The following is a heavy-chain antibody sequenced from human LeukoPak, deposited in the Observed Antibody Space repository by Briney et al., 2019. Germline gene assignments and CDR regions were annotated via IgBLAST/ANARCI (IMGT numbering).Heavy chain of an antibody. J-gene: IGHJ5*02. Sequence: SETLSLTCTVSGYSISSGYYWGWIRQPPGKGLEWIGSIYHSGSTYYNPSLKSRVTISVDTSKNQFSLKLSSVTAADTAVYYCARDPISMRIFGAVIEAGFDPWGQEPWSPSPQ. D-gene: IGHD3-3*01. V-gene: IGHV4-38-2*02. CDR1: GYSISSGYY. CDR3: ARDPISMRIFGAVIEAGFDP. CDR2: IYHSGST.